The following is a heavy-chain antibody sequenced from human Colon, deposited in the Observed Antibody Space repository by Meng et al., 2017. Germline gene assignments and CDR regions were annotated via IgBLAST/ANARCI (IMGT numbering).Heavy chain of an antibody. CDR1: GCSISSGGYY. J-gene: IGHJ4*02. CDR2: IYYSGST. D-gene: IGHD2/OR15-2a*01. V-gene: IGHV4-31*03. CDR3: ARGGGIFGQYDY. Sequence: HVQLQESGPGLVKPSQTLSLTCTVSGCSISSGGYYWNWIRQHPGKGLEWIGYIYYSGSTYYNPSLKSRVSISLDTSKNQFSLKLSSVTAADTAVYYCARGGGIFGQYDYWGQGTLVTVSS.